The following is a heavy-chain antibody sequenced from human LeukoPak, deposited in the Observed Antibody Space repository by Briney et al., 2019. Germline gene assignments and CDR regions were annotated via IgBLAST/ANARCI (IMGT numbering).Heavy chain of an antibody. CDR1: GGSLRSSGHW. CDR3: ARQSGDRSSAWYFDA. D-gene: IGHD6-19*01. V-gene: IGHV4-39*01. J-gene: IGHJ4*02. Sequence: SETLSLTCTVSGGSLRSSGHWWVWIRQPPGKGLEWIGSIHYSGKVYYNPSPKSRVTTSVDTSTDQFSLRLSSATAADTAIYYCARQSGDRSSAWYFDAWGQGTLVTVSS. CDR2: IHYSGKV.